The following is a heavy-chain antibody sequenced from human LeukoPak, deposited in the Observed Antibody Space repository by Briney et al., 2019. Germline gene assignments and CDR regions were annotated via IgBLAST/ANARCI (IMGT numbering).Heavy chain of an antibody. J-gene: IGHJ4*02. D-gene: IGHD4-17*01. CDR1: GLSFINYA. V-gene: IGHV3-23*01. Sequence: GGSLRLSCVASGLSFINYAMTWVRQAPGKGLEWVSTINSGSAGSTSYADPVRGRSTISRDNSKSTLYLQMNSLRAEDTAVYYCARRFVGGDGDYAFDYWGQGTLVTVSS. CDR3: ARRFVGGDGDYAFDY. CDR2: INSGSAGST.